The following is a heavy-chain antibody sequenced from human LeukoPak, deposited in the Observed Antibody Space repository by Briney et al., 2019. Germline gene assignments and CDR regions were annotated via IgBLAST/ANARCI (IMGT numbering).Heavy chain of an antibody. V-gene: IGHV3-48*01. CDR2: ISSSSSTI. CDR3: ARGWGELGGFFFDC. CDR1: GFTFSSYS. J-gene: IGHJ4*02. Sequence: PGGSLRLSCAASGFTFSSYSMNWVRQAPGKGLEWVSYISSSSSTINYADSVKGRITISRDNAKNSLFLQMNSLRAEDTAVYYCARGWGELGGFFFDCWGQGTLVTVSS. D-gene: IGHD1-26*01.